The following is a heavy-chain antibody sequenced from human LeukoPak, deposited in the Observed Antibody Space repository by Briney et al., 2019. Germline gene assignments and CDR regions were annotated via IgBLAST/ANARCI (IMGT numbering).Heavy chain of an antibody. D-gene: IGHD4-17*01. Sequence: GGSLRLSCAASGFTFSSYSMNWVRQAPGKGLEWVSTIRNSGSSTSYADSVKGRFTISRDNSKNTLYLQMNSLRADDTALYYCAKQSHDYGGYMDFWGQGTLVTVSS. CDR1: GFTFSSYS. CDR2: IRNSGSST. J-gene: IGHJ4*02. V-gene: IGHV3-23*01. CDR3: AKQSHDYGGYMDF.